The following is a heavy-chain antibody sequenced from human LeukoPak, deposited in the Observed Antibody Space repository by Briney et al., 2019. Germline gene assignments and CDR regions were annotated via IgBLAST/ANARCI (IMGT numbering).Heavy chain of an antibody. D-gene: IGHD2/OR15-2a*01. V-gene: IGHV3-74*01. CDR3: ATDREYRRDV. CDR1: VFTFRISW. CDR2: INRDGSRT. J-gene: IGHJ6*04. Sequence: GGSLRLSCAASVFTFRISWLHWVRQAPDKGLVWVSYINRDGSRTTYADSVKGRFTISRDNAKNTLYLQMNSLRAEDTAVYFCATDREYRRDVRGKGTTVTASS.